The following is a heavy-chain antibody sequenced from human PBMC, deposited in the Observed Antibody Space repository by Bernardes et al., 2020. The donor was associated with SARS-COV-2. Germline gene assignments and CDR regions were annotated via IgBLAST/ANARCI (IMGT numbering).Heavy chain of an antibody. Sequence: GESLMISCQGSGYSFTNYWIAWVRQMPGKGLEWMGVIYPRDSDTTYSPSFQGQVTISADKSISTAYLQWSSLRASDTAIYYCARRAGGTIVDSWGQGTLVTVSS. V-gene: IGHV5-51*01. J-gene: IGHJ4*02. CDR3: ARRAGGTIVDS. D-gene: IGHD1-7*01. CDR2: IYPRDSDT. CDR1: GYSFTNYW.